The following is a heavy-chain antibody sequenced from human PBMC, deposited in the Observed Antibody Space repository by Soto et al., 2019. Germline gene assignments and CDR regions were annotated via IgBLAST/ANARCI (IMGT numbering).Heavy chain of an antibody. V-gene: IGHV1-8*01. D-gene: IGHD4-4*01. CDR2: MNPNRTNT. CDR1: GYTFTTYD. J-gene: IGHJ5*02. CDR3: VRGGFLSHDHVIIAPATVGVAP. Sequence: QVQLMQSGAEVKKPGASVKVSCKASGYTFTTYDINWVRQAPGQGLEWMGWMNPNRTNTGYAEKFQGRVTMTRDTSISTASMELSSLRYDDTAVYYCVRGGFLSHDHVIIAPATVGVAPWGHGNLVNVSS.